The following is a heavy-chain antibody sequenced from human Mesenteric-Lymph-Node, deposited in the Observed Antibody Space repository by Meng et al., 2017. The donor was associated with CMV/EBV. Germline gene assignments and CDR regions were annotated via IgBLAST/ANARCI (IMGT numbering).Heavy chain of an antibody. CDR2: INHSGST. J-gene: IGHJ4*02. CDR3: ARSPGPFDY. V-gene: IGHV4-34*01. CDR1: GGSCSGYY. Sequence: LSLTCAVYGGSCSGYYWSWIRQPPGKGLEWIGEINHSGSTNYNPSLKSRVTISVDTSKNQFSLKLSSVTAADTAVYYCARSPGPFDYWGQGTLVTVSS.